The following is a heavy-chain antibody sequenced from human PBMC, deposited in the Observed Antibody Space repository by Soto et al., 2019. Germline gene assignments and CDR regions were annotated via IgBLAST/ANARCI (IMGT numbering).Heavy chain of an antibody. CDR2: ISSSSSTI. Sequence: GGSLRLSCAASGFTFSSYSMNWVRQAPGKGLEWVSYISSSSSTIYYADSVKGRFTISRDNAKNSLYLQMSSLRDEDTAVYYCARGEQMDDYVWGSYRYTIDYWGQGTLVTVSS. CDR3: ARGEQMDDYVWGSYRYTIDY. CDR1: GFTFSSYS. V-gene: IGHV3-48*02. D-gene: IGHD3-16*02. J-gene: IGHJ4*02.